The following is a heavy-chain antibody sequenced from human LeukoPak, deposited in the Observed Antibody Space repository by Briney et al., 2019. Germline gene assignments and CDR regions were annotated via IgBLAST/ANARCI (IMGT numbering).Heavy chain of an antibody. Sequence: SETLSLTCTVSGGSISSSSYYWGWIRQPPGKGLEWIGTIYYSGSTYYNPSLKSRVTISVDTSKNQFSLKLSSVTAADTAVYYCARHAPVVYPGDYYYYMDVWGKGTMVTVSS. CDR2: IYYSGST. V-gene: IGHV4-39*01. CDR3: ARHAPVVYPGDYYYYMDV. CDR1: GGSISSSSYY. J-gene: IGHJ6*03. D-gene: IGHD7-27*01.